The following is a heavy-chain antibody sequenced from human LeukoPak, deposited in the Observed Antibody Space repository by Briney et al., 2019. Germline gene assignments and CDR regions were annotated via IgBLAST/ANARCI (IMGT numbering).Heavy chain of an antibody. D-gene: IGHD6-13*01. J-gene: IGHJ2*01. CDR1: GFTFSSYS. CDR3: ARDSGSSSWNWHFDL. V-gene: IGHV3-21*01. CDR2: ISSSSSYI. Sequence: GGSLRLSCAASGFTFSSYSMNWVRQAPGKGLEWVSSISSSSSYIYYADSVKGRFTISRDNAKNSLYLQMNSLRAEDTAVYYCARDSGSSSWNWHFDLWGRGTLVTVSS.